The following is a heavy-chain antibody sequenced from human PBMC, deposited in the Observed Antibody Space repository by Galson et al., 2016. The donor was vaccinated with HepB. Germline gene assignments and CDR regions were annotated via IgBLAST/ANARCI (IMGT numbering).Heavy chain of an antibody. Sequence: SVKVPCKVSGYTFSNRHLHWVRQAPGQALEWMGWIAPFNGNTNYAQRFQDRVTITWDRSMRTAYMELSSLRFEDTAMYFCAQGTETSGSRLENWGQGTLVTVSS. CDR3: AQGTETSGSRLEN. V-gene: IGHV1-45*02. CDR1: GYTFSNRH. J-gene: IGHJ4*02. CDR2: IAPFNGNT. D-gene: IGHD3-22*01.